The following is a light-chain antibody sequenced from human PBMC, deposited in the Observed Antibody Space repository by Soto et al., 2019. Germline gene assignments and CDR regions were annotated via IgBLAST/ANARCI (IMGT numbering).Light chain of an antibody. V-gene: IGLV1-44*01. CDR3: AGWDDSLNGWV. J-gene: IGLJ3*02. CDR2: TNI. Sequence: QSVLTQPPSASGTPGQRVTISCSGSSSNIGSYTVNWYQQLPGTAPKLLIHTNIQRPSGVPDRFSGSKSGTSASLAISGLQSEDEADYYCAGWDDSLNGWVFGGGTKVTVL. CDR1: SSNIGSYT.